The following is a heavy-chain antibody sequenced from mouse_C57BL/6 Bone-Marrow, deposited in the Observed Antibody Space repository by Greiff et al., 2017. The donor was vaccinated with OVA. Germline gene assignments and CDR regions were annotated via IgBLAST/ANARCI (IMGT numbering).Heavy chain of an antibody. CDR2: IDPSDSDT. CDR1: GYTFTSYW. J-gene: IGHJ2*01. CDR3: ARRTYSNYRYYFDY. V-gene: IGHV1-52*01. Sequence: VQLQQPGAELVRPGSSVKLSCKASGYTFTSYWMHWVKQRPIQGLEWIGNIDPSDSDTHYNQKFKDKATLTVDKSSSTAYMQLSSLTSEDSAVYYCARRTYSNYRYYFDYWGQGTTLTVSS. D-gene: IGHD2-5*01.